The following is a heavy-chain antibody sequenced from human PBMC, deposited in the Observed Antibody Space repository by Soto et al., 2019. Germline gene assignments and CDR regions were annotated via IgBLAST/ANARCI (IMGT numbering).Heavy chain of an antibody. Sequence: SETLSLTCTVSGGSVSSDTHYWSWIRQPPGKRLEWIGFIYSSGSTNYNPSLKSRVTISVDTSKNQFSLKLSSVTAADTAVYYCAREGHRSQDAFDIWGQGTMVTVSS. CDR2: IYSSGST. CDR3: AREGHRSQDAFDI. V-gene: IGHV4-61*01. J-gene: IGHJ3*02. CDR1: GGSVSSDTHY.